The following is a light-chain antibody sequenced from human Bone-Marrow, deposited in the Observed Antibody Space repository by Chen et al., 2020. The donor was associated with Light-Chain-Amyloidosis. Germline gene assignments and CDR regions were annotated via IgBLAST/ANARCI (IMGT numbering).Light chain of an antibody. CDR1: SDINVCTYK. Sequence: QAVLTQPSSLSASPGASASLPCTLRSDINVCTYKIYWYQQKPGSPPQYLLRYKSDSDNEQGSGVPSRFSGSKDASANAGILLISGLQSEDEADYYCMIWHTSGVIFGGGTKLTVL. J-gene: IGLJ2*01. CDR2: YKSDSDN. CDR3: MIWHTSGVI. V-gene: IGLV5-45*03.